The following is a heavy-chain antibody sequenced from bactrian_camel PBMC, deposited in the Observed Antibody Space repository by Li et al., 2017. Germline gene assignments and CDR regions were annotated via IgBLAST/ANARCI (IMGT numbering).Heavy chain of an antibody. J-gene: IGHJ4*01. V-gene: IGHV3S40*01. D-gene: IGHD3*01. CDR3: ASELWA. CDR1: GFAAGSYY. Sequence: VQLVESGGGLVQPGGSLRLSCAASGFAAGSYYMSWVRQAPGKGLEWVSGINSGGGYALYANSVKGRFTISRANAEQTLTLQMNSLKTEDTAVYYCASELWAWGQGTQVTV. CDR2: INSGGGYA.